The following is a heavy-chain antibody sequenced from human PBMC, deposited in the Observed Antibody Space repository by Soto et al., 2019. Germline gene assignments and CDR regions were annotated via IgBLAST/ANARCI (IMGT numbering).Heavy chain of an antibody. V-gene: IGHV3-7*05. Sequence: EVQLVESGGGLVQPGGSLRLSCAPAGFSLSSYWMSWVRQAPGKGLEWVANIKQDGSEKYYVDSVNGRFTISRDNAKNSRYLQMNSLRAEDTAVYYCARDPQKVYFYYSGRDGWGQGTTVTVSS. CDR3: ARDPQKVYFYYSGRDG. CDR2: IKQDGSEK. CDR1: GFSLSSYW. J-gene: IGHJ6*02.